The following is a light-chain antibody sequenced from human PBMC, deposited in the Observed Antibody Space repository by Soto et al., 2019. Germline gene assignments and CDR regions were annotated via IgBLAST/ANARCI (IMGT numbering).Light chain of an antibody. CDR2: DAS. Sequence: EIVLTQSPASLSLSPGEKATLSCRASQSVGRDLAWYQQKPGQAPRLLIYDASNRATGIPARFSGSGSGTDFTLTISILEPEYFAFYYCQQRFNWWTFGQGTKVEIK. V-gene: IGKV3-11*01. CDR1: QSVGRD. J-gene: IGKJ1*01. CDR3: QQRFNWWT.